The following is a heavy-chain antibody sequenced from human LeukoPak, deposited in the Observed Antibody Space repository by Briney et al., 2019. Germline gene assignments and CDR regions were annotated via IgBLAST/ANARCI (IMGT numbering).Heavy chain of an antibody. V-gene: IGHV1-2*02. CDR2: INPNSGGT. CDR1: GYTFTGYY. Sequence: GASVKVSCKASGYTFTGYYMHWVRQAPGQGLEWMGWINPNSGGTNYAQKFQGRVTMTRDTSISTAYMELSRLRSDDTAVYYCATTYYGDYDYYYYYMDVWGKGTTVTVSS. D-gene: IGHD4-17*01. J-gene: IGHJ6*03. CDR3: ATTYYGDYDYYYYYMDV.